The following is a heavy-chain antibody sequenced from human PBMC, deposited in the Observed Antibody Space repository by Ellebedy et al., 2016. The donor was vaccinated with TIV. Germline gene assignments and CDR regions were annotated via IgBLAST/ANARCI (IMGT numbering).Heavy chain of an antibody. D-gene: IGHD4-23*01. Sequence: ETLSLTCAASGFTFSSYAMSWVRQAPGKGLEWVSGISRSGGSTYYADSVKGRFTISRDNSKNTLYLQMNSLRAEDTAVYYCVRDKQDYGGGYYFYGMDLWGQGTTVSMSS. CDR3: VRDKQDYGGGYYFYGMDL. V-gene: IGHV3-23*01. J-gene: IGHJ6*02. CDR2: ISRSGGST. CDR1: GFTFSSYA.